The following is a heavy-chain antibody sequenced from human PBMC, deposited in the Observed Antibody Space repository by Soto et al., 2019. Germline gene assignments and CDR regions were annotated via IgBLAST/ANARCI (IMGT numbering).Heavy chain of an antibody. D-gene: IGHD6-6*01. CDR3: ARGSSSYYDYGMDV. CDR2: IYDSGST. CDR1: GDSISRGGYS. J-gene: IGHJ6*02. V-gene: IGHV4-30-2*01. Sequence: PSETLSLTCAVSGDSISRGGYSWAWIRQPPGKALGWIGNIYDSGSTSYNPSLKSRVTISVDRSKNQFSLKLTSVTAADTAVYFCARGSSSYYDYGMDVWGQGTTVIVSS.